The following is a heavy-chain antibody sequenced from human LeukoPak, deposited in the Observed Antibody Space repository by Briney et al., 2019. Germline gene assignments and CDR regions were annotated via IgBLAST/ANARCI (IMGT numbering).Heavy chain of an antibody. CDR2: IRYDGSNK. J-gene: IGHJ4*02. CDR1: GFTFSSYG. CDR3: AKDRGYSYGALYYFDY. Sequence: GGSLRLSCAASGFTFSSYGMHWVRQAPGRGLEWVAFIRYDGSNKYYADSVKGRFTISRDNSKNTLYLQMNSLRAEDTAVYYCAKDRGYSYGALYYFDYWGQGTLVTVSS. V-gene: IGHV3-30*02. D-gene: IGHD5-18*01.